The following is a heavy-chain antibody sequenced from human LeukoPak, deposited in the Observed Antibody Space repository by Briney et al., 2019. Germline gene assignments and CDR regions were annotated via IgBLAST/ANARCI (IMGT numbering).Heavy chain of an antibody. CDR3: ARDSLGTTGGLDY. J-gene: IGHJ4*02. Sequence: PGRSLRLSCAASGFTLSSYGMHWVRQAPGKGLEWVAVIWYDGSNKNYADSEKGRFTISRDNSKNTLYLQMNSLRAEDTAVYYCARDSLGTTGGLDYWGQGTLVTVSS. CDR1: GFTLSSYG. D-gene: IGHD1-26*01. V-gene: IGHV3-33*01. CDR2: IWYDGSNK.